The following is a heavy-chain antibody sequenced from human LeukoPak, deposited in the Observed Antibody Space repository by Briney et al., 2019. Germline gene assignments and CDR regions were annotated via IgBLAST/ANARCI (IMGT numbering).Heavy chain of an antibody. D-gene: IGHD4-17*01. V-gene: IGHV3-21*01. CDR3: ARASDSGGYFSGMDV. CDR2: LSSSSTYI. Sequence: GGSLRLSCAASGFTFGSYSMNWVRQPPGKGLEWVSSLSSSSTYIYYADSVKGRFTISRDNAKNSVYLQMNSLRAEDTAVYYCARASDSGGYFSGMDVWGQGTTVTVSS. J-gene: IGHJ6*02. CDR1: GFTFGSYS.